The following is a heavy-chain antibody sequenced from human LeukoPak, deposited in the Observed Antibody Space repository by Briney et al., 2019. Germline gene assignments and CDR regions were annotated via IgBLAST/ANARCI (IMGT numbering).Heavy chain of an antibody. V-gene: IGHV3-53*01. CDR2: IYSGGGT. Sequence: GGSLRLSCTASGFSFPTNYMSWVRQAPGKGLEWVSVIYSGGGTYYADSVKGRFTLSRDNYNNTLSLYMNNLRAEDTAIYFFARDIPDGTKRYGGCDYWGQGTLVTVSS. J-gene: IGHJ4*02. D-gene: IGHD3-10*01. CDR1: GFSFPTNY. CDR3: ARDIPDGTKRYGGCDY.